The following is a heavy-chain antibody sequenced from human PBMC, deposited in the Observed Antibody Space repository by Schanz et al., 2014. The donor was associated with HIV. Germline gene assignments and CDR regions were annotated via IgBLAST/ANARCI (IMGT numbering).Heavy chain of an antibody. J-gene: IGHJ4*02. V-gene: IGHV3-33*06. CDR1: GFIFSSYG. D-gene: IGHD2-15*01. CDR3: AKDLGAGGGSCFDS. CDR2: IWYDGSYK. Sequence: VQLVESGGGVVQPGRSLRLSCAASGFIFSSYGMYWVRQAPGKGLEWVAVIWYDGSYKYYADSVKGRFTISRDNPKNTLYLQMHSLRVEDTAVYYCAKDLGAGGGSCFDSWGQGTLVTVSS.